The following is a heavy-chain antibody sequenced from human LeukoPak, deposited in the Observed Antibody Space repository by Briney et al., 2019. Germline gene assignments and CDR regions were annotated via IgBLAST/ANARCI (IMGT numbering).Heavy chain of an antibody. Sequence: PSETLSLTCTVSGGSIRSSYYYWGWIRQPPGTGLEWIGSIYDSGSTYYNPSLKSRVTISVDTSKNQFSLKLNSVTAADTAVYYCAGMGYYYYGMDVWGQGTTVTVSS. CDR2: IYDSGST. J-gene: IGHJ6*02. CDR3: AGMGYYYYGMDV. V-gene: IGHV4-39*01. CDR1: GGSIRSSYYY.